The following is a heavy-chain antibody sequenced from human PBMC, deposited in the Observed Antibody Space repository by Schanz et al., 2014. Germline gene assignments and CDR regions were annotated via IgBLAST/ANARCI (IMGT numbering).Heavy chain of an antibody. CDR2: ISSSGSYI. V-gene: IGHV3-21*02. D-gene: IGHD3-9*01. J-gene: IGHJ4*02. CDR3: ARDSRPNYDFLTAYYSIDY. CDR1: GFTLSSYW. Sequence: EVKLGESGGGAVRPGGSLRLSCAASGFTLSSYWMHWVRQAPGKGLEWVSSISSSGSYIHYADSVKGRFTISRDNAKNTLYLQMNSLRAEDTAVYYCARDSRPNYDFLTAYYSIDYWGQGTLVTVSS.